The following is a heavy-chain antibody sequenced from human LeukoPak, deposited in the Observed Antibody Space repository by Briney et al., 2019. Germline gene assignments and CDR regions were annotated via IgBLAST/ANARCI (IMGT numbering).Heavy chain of an antibody. V-gene: IGHV4-30-4*01. Sequence: PSETLSLTCTVSGVSISSGDYYWSWIRQPPGKGLEWIGYMYSSGSTYYNPSLKSRATISVGTSKSQFSLKLSSVTAADTAVYYCARPYYYDSRIDPWGQGTLVTVSS. J-gene: IGHJ5*02. CDR2: MYSSGST. CDR3: ARPYYYDSRIDP. CDR1: GVSISSGDYY. D-gene: IGHD3-22*01.